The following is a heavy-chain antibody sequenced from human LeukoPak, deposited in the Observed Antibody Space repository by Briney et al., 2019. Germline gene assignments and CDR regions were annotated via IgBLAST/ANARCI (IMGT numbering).Heavy chain of an antibody. CDR3: ARDLIAAAGKDYYYYYGMDV. V-gene: IGHV4-31*03. Sequence: SETLSLTCTVSGGSISSGGYYWSWIRQHPGKGLEWIGYIYYSGSTYYNPSLKSRVTISVDMSKNQFSLKLSSVTAADTAVYYCARDLIAAAGKDYYYYYGMDVWGQGTTVTVSS. D-gene: IGHD6-13*01. CDR2: IYYSGST. J-gene: IGHJ6*02. CDR1: GGSISSGGYY.